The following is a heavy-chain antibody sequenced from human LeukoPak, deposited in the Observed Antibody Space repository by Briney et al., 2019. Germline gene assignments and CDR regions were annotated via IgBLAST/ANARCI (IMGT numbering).Heavy chain of an antibody. CDR3: AKDALNDLYAFDI. CDR1: GFTFSGYG. Sequence: GRSLRLSCAASGFTFSGYGMHWVRQAPGKGLEWVAVISYDVSYKYYADSVKGRFTISRDNSKNTLYLQTNSLRAEDTVVYHCAKDALNDLYAFDIWGQGTMVTVSS. V-gene: IGHV3-30*18. D-gene: IGHD1-1*01. CDR2: ISYDVSYK. J-gene: IGHJ3*02.